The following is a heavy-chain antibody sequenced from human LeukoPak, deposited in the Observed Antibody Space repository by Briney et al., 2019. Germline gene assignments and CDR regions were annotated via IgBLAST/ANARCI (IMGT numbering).Heavy chain of an antibody. Sequence: PSGTWSSTCPVSGGSISGGGYYGGWIGRPPGKGLGWLGYIYHSGSTYYNPSLKSRVTISVDRSKNQFSLKLSSVTAADTAVYYCARETTSPYYYYYMDVWGKGTTVTVSS. J-gene: IGHJ6*03. CDR2: IYHSGST. CDR3: ARETTSPYYYYYMDV. V-gene: IGHV4-30-2*01. D-gene: IGHD1-1*01. CDR1: GGSISGGGYY.